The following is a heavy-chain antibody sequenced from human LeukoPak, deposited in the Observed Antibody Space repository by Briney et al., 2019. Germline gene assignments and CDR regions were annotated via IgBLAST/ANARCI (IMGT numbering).Heavy chain of an antibody. CDR2: IWYDGSNK. CDR1: GFTFSSYG. CDR3: ARGLYSSSWYLRY. Sequence: GRSLRLSCAASGFTFSSYGMHWVRQAPGKGLEWVAVIWYDGSNKYYADSVKGRFTISRDNSKNTVYLQMNSLRAEDTAVYYCARGLYSSSWYLRYWGQGTLVTVSS. V-gene: IGHV3-33*01. D-gene: IGHD6-13*01. J-gene: IGHJ4*02.